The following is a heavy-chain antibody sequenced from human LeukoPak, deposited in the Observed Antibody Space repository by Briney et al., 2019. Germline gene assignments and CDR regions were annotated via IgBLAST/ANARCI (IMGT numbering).Heavy chain of an antibody. CDR2: IWYDGSNK. CDR1: GFTFSNYG. D-gene: IGHD2-15*01. V-gene: IGHV3-33*01. CDR3: ARSVVAAPFYGMDV. Sequence: PGGSLRLSCAASGFTFSNYGMHWVRQAPGKGLEWVAVIWYDGSNKYYADSVKGRLTISRDNSKNTLYLQMNSLRAEDTAVYYCARSVVAAPFYGMDVWGQGTTVTVSS. J-gene: IGHJ6*02.